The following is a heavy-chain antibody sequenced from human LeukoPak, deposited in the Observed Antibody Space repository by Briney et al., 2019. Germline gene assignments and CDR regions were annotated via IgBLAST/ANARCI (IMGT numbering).Heavy chain of an antibody. V-gene: IGHV3-30*02. D-gene: IGHD3-10*01. CDR1: GSTFSSYG. CDR3: AKDGQYGSGRDYYYYMDV. J-gene: IGHJ6*03. CDR2: IRYDGSNK. Sequence: GGSLRLSCAASGSTFSSYGMHWVRQAPGKGLEWVAFIRYDGSNKYYADSVKGRFTISRDNSKNTLYLQMNSLRVEDTAVYYCAKDGQYGSGRDYYYYMDVWDKGTTVTVSS.